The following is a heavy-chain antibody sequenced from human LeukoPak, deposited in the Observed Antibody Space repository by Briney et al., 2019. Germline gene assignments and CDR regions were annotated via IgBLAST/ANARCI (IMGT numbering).Heavy chain of an antibody. Sequence: PSETLSLTCTVSGDSISSGDYYWSWIRQPAGKGLEWIGRISSSGSTNYNPSLKSRVTMSVDTSKNQFSLKLTSVTAADTAVYYCARGQHLVRHWFDPWGQGTLVTVSS. D-gene: IGHD6-13*01. CDR2: ISSSGST. CDR1: GDSISSGDYY. J-gene: IGHJ5*02. V-gene: IGHV4-61*02. CDR3: ARGQHLVRHWFDP.